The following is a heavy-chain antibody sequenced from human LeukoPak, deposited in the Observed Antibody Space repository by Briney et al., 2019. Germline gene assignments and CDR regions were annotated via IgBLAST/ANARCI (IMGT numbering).Heavy chain of an antibody. CDR1: GFTFSSYA. Sequence: GGSLRLSCAASGFTFSSYAVSWVRQAPGKGLEWVSAISGSGGSTYYADSVKGRFTISRDNSKNTLYLQMDSLRAEDTAVYYCAKDKSYYYDSGSYGLDYRGQGTLVTVSS. J-gene: IGHJ4*02. CDR3: AKDKSYYYDSGSYGLDY. D-gene: IGHD3-10*01. V-gene: IGHV3-23*01. CDR2: ISGSGGST.